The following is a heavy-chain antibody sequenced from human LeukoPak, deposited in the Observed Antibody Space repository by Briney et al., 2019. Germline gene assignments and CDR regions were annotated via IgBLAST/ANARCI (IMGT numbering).Heavy chain of an antibody. D-gene: IGHD3-10*01. CDR1: GFTFSSYS. Sequence: GGSLRLSCAASGFTFSSYSMNWVRQAPGKGLEWVSSISSSSSYIYYADSVKGRFTISRDNAKNSLYLQMNSLRAEDTAVYYCAKERYYYGSGSYLFDYWGQGTLVTVSS. CDR2: ISSSSSYI. J-gene: IGHJ4*02. CDR3: AKERYYYGSGSYLFDY. V-gene: IGHV3-21*01.